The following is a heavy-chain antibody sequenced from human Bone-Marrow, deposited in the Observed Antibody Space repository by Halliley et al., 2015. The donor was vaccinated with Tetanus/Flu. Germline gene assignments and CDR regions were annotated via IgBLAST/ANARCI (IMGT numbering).Heavy chain of an antibody. J-gene: IGHJ4*02. CDR2: IRRKAYGGTT. CDR3: ARDRVDGTDDY. V-gene: IGHV3-49*02. D-gene: IGHD1-1*01. Sequence: VGFIRRKAYGGTTEYAASVKGRFTISRDDSKNIAYLQMNSLQTEDTGIYYRARDRVDGTDDYWGQGTLVTVSS.